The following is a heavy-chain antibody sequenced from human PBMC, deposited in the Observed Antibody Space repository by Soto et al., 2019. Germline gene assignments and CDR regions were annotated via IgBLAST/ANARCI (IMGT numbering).Heavy chain of an antibody. CDR1: GGSISSGGYS. J-gene: IGHJ4*02. Sequence: SETLSLTSAVSGGSISSGGYSWSWIRQPPGKGLEWIGYIYHGVSTYYNPSLKSRVTISVDRSKNQFSLKLSSVTAADTAVYYCARVPDYWGQGTLVTVSS. CDR2: IYHGVST. CDR3: ARVPDY. V-gene: IGHV4-30-2*01.